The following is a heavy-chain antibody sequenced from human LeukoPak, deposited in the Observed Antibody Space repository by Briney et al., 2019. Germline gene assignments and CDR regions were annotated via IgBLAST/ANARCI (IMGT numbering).Heavy chain of an antibody. D-gene: IGHD3-22*01. Sequence: GGSLRLSCAASGFTLSSYAMNWVRQAPGKGLEWVSGISGSGSAYYADSVKGRFSISRDKSKNTVYLQMNSLRAEDTAVYYCARGDSSGTAYYYYYYMDVWGKGTTVTVSS. J-gene: IGHJ6*03. CDR1: GFTLSSYA. CDR3: ARGDSSGTAYYYYYYMDV. V-gene: IGHV3-23*01. CDR2: ISGSGSA.